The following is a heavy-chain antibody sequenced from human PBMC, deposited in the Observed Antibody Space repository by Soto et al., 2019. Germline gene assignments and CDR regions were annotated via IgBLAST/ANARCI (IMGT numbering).Heavy chain of an antibody. D-gene: IGHD6-13*01. Sequence: EVQLLESGGGLVQPGGSLRLSCAASGFTFSSYAMNWVRQAPGKGLEWVSVISGSGDSTYYADSVKGRFTIPRDNSKNTLYLQMNSLRAEDTAIYYCARRSSSWYFDYWGQGTLVTVSS. CDR3: ARRSSSWYFDY. CDR1: GFTFSSYA. J-gene: IGHJ4*02. V-gene: IGHV3-23*01. CDR2: ISGSGDST.